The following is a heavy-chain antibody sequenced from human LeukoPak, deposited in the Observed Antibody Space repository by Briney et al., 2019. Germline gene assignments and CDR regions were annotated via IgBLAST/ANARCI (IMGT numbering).Heavy chain of an antibody. D-gene: IGHD4-17*01. CDR2: IYSGGST. Sequence: GGSLRLSCAASGFTVSSNYMSWVRQAPGKGLEWVSVIYSGGSTYYADSVKGRFTISRHNSKNTLYLQMNSLRAEDTAVYYCARVDYGDYVGALDIWGQGTMVTVSS. CDR3: ARVDYGDYVGALDI. V-gene: IGHV3-53*04. CDR1: GFTVSSNY. J-gene: IGHJ3*02.